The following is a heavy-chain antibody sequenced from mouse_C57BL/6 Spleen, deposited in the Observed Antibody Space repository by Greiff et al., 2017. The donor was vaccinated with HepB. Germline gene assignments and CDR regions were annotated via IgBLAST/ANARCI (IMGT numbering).Heavy chain of an antibody. CDR1: GYTFTSYW. J-gene: IGHJ3*01. CDR2: IYPGSGST. D-gene: IGHD2-1*01. CDR3: ARRGYGNAWFAY. Sequence: VQLQQPGAELVKPGASVKMSCKASGYTFTSYWITWVKQRPGQGLEWIGDIYPGSGSTNYNEKFKSKATLTVDTSSSTAYMQPSSLTSEDSAVYYCARRGYGNAWFAYWGQGTLVTVSA. V-gene: IGHV1-55*01.